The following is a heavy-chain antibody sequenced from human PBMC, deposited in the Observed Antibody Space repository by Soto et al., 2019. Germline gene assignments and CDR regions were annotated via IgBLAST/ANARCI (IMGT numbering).Heavy chain of an antibody. D-gene: IGHD6-6*01. CDR3: ARGSIAARYDAFDI. J-gene: IGHJ3*02. CDR2: INHSGST. CDR1: GGSFSGYY. Sequence: PSETLSLTCAVYGGSFSGYYWSWIRQPPGKGLEWIGEINHSGSTNYNPSLKSRVTISVDTSKNQFSLKLSSVTAADTAVYYCARGSIAARYDAFDIWGQGTMVTV. V-gene: IGHV4-34*01.